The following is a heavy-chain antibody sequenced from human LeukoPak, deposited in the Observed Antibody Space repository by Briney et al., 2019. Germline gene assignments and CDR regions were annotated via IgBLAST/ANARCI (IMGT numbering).Heavy chain of an antibody. CDR2: ISSNGGST. D-gene: IGHD3-10*01. CDR1: GFTFSSYA. Sequence: GGSLRLSCSASGFTFSSYAMHWVRQAPGKGLEYVSAISSNGGSTYYADSVKGRFTISRDNSKNTLYLQMNSLRAEDTAVYYCARATRGGVDPWGQGTLVTVSS. J-gene: IGHJ5*02. V-gene: IGHV3-64*04. CDR3: ARATRGGVDP.